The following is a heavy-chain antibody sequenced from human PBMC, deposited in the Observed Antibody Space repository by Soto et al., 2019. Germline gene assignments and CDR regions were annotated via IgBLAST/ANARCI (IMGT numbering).Heavy chain of an antibody. CDR1: GGSISSGGYY. CDR3: ARQVVDGTVAGAGSFDY. CDR2: FYYTGST. D-gene: IGHD6-19*01. V-gene: IGHV4-39*01. Sequence: SETLSLTCTVSGGSISSGGYYWVWIRQPPGRGLEWIGSFYYTGSTYYNPSLKSRVTISVDTSENQFSLKLNSVTAADTAVYYCARQVVDGTVAGAGSFDYWGQGALVTVSS. J-gene: IGHJ4*02.